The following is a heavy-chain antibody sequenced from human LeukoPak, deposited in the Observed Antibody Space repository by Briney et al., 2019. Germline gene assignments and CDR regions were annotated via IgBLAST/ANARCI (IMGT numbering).Heavy chain of an antibody. D-gene: IGHD3-3*01. V-gene: IGHV4-59*01. CDR1: GGSISSYY. Sequence: SETLSLTCTVSGGSISSYYWSWIRQPPGKGLEWIGYIYYSGSTNYNPSLKSRVTISVDTSKNQFSLKLSSVTAADTAVYYCARASYDFWSGYYPAIDYWGQGTLVTVSS. CDR2: IYYSGST. CDR3: ARASYDFWSGYYPAIDY. J-gene: IGHJ4*02.